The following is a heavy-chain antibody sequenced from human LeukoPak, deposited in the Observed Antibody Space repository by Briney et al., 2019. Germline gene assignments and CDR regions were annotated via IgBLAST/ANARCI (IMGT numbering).Heavy chain of an antibody. CDR2: IWYDGSNK. J-gene: IGHJ3*02. CDR1: GFTFSSYG. V-gene: IGHV3-33*01. CDR3: ARESYLWTFDI. D-gene: IGHD3/OR15-3a*01. Sequence: GGSLRLSCAASGFTFSSYGMHWVRQAPGKGLEWVAVIWYDGSNKYYADSVKGRFTISRDNSKNTLYLQMNSLRAEDTAVYYCARESYLWTFDIWGQGTMVTVSS.